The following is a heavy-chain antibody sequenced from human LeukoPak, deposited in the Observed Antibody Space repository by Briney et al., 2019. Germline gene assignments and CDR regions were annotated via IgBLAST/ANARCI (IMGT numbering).Heavy chain of an antibody. V-gene: IGHV1-69*04. CDR2: IIPILGIA. Sequence: SVKVSCKASGGTFSSYAISWVRQAPGQGLEWMGRIIPILGIANYAQKFQGRVTMTRVTSTSTVYMELSSLRSEDTAVYYCARGARIDKYYDFWSGYYRPIFDYWGQGTLVTVSS. CDR1: GGTFSSYA. D-gene: IGHD3-3*01. J-gene: IGHJ4*02. CDR3: ARGARIDKYYDFWSGYYRPIFDY.